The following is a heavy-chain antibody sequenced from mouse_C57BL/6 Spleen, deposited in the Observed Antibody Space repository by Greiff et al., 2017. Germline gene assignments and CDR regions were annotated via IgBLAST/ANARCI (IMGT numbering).Heavy chain of an antibody. V-gene: IGHV1-50*01. D-gene: IGHD1-1*01. CDR3: AREDGSSYDWFAY. CDR1: GYTFTSYW. J-gene: IGHJ3*01. Sequence: VQLQQPGAELVKPGASVKLSCKASGYTFTSYWMQWVKQRPGQGLEWIGEIDPSDSYTNYNQKFKGKATLTVDTSSSTAYMQLSSLTSEDSAVYYCAREDGSSYDWFAYWGQGTLVTVSA. CDR2: IDPSDSYT.